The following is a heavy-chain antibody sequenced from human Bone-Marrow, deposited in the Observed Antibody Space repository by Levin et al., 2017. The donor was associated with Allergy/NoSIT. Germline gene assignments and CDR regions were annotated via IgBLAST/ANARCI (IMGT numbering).Heavy chain of an antibody. CDR1: GFTFSRYS. CDR3: ARPDCSGTSCYYFFDS. Sequence: PVASVKVSCAASGFTFSRYSMNWVRQAPGRGLEWVSYISRSSSTISYADSVKGRFTISRDNAKNSLYLQMNSLRDEDTAVYYCARPDCSGTSCYYFFDSWGQGTLVTVSS. V-gene: IGHV3-48*02. CDR2: ISRSSSTI. J-gene: IGHJ4*02. D-gene: IGHD2-2*01.